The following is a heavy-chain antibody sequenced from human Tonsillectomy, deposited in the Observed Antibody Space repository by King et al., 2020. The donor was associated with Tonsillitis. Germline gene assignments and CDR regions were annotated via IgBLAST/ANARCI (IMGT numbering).Heavy chain of an antibody. D-gene: IGHD3-16*01. CDR1: GGSITSSY. CDR3: ARGGGLLDV. Sequence: VQLQESGPGLVRPSETLSLACSVSGGSITSSYWSWIRQPPGKGLEWIGYLFHSGSTAYSPSLKSRVTMSVDTSKNQFSLKLSSVTTADTAVYYCARGGGLLDVWGKGTTVTVSS. J-gene: IGHJ6*04. V-gene: IGHV4-59*01. CDR2: LFHSGST.